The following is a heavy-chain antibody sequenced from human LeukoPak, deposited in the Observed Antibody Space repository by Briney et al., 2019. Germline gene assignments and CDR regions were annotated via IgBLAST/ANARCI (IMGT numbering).Heavy chain of an antibody. CDR3: AKSVYYGSGSPSMDV. D-gene: IGHD3-10*01. CDR2: ISGSGGST. CDR1: GFTFSSYS. J-gene: IGHJ6*03. Sequence: TGGSLRLSCAASGFTFSSYSMNWVRQAPGKGLEWVSAISGSGGSTYYADSVKGRFTISRDNSKNMLYLQMNSLRAEDTAVYFCAKSVYYGSGSPSMDVWGKGTTVTVSS. V-gene: IGHV3-23*01.